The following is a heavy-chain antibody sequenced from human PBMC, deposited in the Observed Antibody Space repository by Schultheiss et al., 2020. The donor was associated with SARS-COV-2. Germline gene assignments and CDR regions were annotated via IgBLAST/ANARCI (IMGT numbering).Heavy chain of an antibody. CDR3: ARPPQTVYYYYMDV. D-gene: IGHD4-17*01. CDR1: GFTFSSYS. CDR2: ISSSSSYI. Sequence: GGSLRLSCAASGFTFSSYSMNWVRQAPGKGLEWVSSISSSSSYIYYADSVKGRFTISRDNAKNSLYLQMNSLRAEDTAVYYCARPPQTVYYYYMDVWGQGTTVTVSS. V-gene: IGHV3-21*01. J-gene: IGHJ6*03.